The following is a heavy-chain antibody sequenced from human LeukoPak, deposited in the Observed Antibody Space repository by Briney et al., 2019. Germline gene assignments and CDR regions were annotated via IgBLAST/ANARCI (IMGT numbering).Heavy chain of an antibody. CDR2: IGDNGDST. CDR3: AKRPDQIGY. V-gene: IGHV3-23*01. Sequence: GGSLRLSCAASGFSFSIYAMGWVRRAPGRGLEWVSSIGDNGDSTYYADSVKGRFTISRDNSKNTLYLQMNSLRAEDTAVYHCAKRPDQIGYWGQGTLVTVSS. CDR1: GFSFSIYA. J-gene: IGHJ4*02.